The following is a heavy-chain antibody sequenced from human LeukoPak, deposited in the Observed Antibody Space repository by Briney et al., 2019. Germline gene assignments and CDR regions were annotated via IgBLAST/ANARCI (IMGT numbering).Heavy chain of an antibody. CDR3: ARDGTWDDQPPTLPSFDY. V-gene: IGHV7-4-1*02. CDR2: INTNTGNP. CDR1: GYTFTSYG. J-gene: IGHJ4*02. Sequence: ASVKVSCKASGYTFTSYGISWVRQAPGQGLEWMGWINTNTGNPTYAQGFTGRFVFSLDTSVSTAYLQISSLKAEDTAVYYCARDGTWDDQPPTLPSFDYWGQGTLVTVSS. D-gene: IGHD1-1*01.